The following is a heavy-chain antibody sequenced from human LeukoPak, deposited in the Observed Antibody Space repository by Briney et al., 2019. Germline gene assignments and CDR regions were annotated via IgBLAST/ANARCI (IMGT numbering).Heavy chain of an antibody. CDR2: ITASGDRT. V-gene: IGHV3-23*01. CDR1: GFTFGDYV. Sequence: GESLRLSCAASGFTFGDYVMIWVRQAPGKGLEWVSGITASGDRTFYGASVRGRFTVPRDNSKNMVYLQMNSLRVDDTAVYYCARRDIVVVVSASDYWGQGTLVTVSS. J-gene: IGHJ4*02. CDR3: ARRDIVVVVSASDY. D-gene: IGHD2-15*01.